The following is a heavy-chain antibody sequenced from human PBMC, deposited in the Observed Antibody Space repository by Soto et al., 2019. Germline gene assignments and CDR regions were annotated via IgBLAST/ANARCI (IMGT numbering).Heavy chain of an antibody. V-gene: IGHV4-4*02. CDR2: IYHSGST. CDR1: GGSISSSNW. J-gene: IGHJ4*02. Sequence: SETLSLTCAVSGGSISSSNWWSWVRQPPGKGLEWIGEIYHSGSTNYNPSLKSRVTISVDKSKNTLYLQMNSLRAEDTAVYYCAKAVLTGFLYPKNRSPFDYWGQGTLVTVSS. CDR3: AKAVLTGFLYPKNRSPFDY. D-gene: IGHD3-9*01.